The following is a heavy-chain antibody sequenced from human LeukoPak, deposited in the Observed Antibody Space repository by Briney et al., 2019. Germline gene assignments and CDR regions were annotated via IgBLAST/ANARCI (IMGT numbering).Heavy chain of an antibody. D-gene: IGHD4-17*01. V-gene: IGHV4-39*07. Sequence: PSETLSLTCAVAGASISGSNYFWGWIRQPPGKGLEWIGSIYFSRSTVYNPSLKSRVTISLDTSQNQFSLRLSSVTAADTAVYYCERDGDGDYADHWGQGTLVTVSS. CDR1: GASISGSNYF. CDR3: ERDGDGDYADH. CDR2: IYFSRST. J-gene: IGHJ5*02.